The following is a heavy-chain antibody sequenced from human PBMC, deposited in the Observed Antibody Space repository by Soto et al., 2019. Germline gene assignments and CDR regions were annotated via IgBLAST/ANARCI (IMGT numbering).Heavy chain of an antibody. CDR2: FSGSAGST. Sequence: GGSLRLSCAASGFTLSSYAMSWVRQAPGKGLEWVSAFSGSAGSTYDADSVKGPFTLSRDNSKHTLYPQMNSLRAEDTAVYDCANFSSGSRHFDYWGQGTLVTVSS. CDR1: GFTLSSYA. V-gene: IGHV3-23*01. J-gene: IGHJ4*02. CDR3: ANFSSGSRHFDY. D-gene: IGHD1-26*01.